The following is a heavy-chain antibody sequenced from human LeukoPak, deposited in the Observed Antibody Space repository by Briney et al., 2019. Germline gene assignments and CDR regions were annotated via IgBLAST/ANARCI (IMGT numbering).Heavy chain of an antibody. CDR1: GFTVTSYA. J-gene: IGHJ5*02. CDR2: ISTSGGST. Sequence: GGSLRLSCAASGFTVTSYAMNWVRQAPGKGLEWVATISTSGGSTYYADFVKGRFTISRDNSKNTLYLQMNSLRAEDTAVYYCAKDKWSGAVKFNWFDPWGQGTLVTVSS. CDR3: AKDKWSGAVKFNWFDP. V-gene: IGHV3-23*01. D-gene: IGHD6-19*01.